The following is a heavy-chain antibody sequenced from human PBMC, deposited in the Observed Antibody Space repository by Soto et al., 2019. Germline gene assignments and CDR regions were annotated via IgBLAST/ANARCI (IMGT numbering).Heavy chain of an antibody. CDR2: IIPIFGTA. V-gene: IGHV1-69*13. CDR3: ARDEPGSGYFPYNWFGP. Sequence: SVKVSCKASGGTFSSYAISWVRQAPGQGLEWMGGIIPIFGTANYAQKFQGRVTITADESTSTAYMELSSLRSEDTAVYYCARDEPGSGYFPYNWFGPWGQGTLVAVSS. D-gene: IGHD3-22*01. CDR1: GGTFSSYA. J-gene: IGHJ5*02.